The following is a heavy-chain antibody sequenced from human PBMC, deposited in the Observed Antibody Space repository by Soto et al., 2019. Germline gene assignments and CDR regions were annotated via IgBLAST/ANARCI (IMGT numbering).Heavy chain of an antibody. CDR1: GGSFSGYY. J-gene: IGHJ6*02. V-gene: IGHV4-34*01. CDR3: ARVSGIYYYGMDV. D-gene: IGHD3-10*01. CDR2: INHSGST. Sequence: QVQLQQWGAGLLKPSETLSLTCAVYGGSFSGYYWSWIRQPPGQGLEWNGEINHSGSTNYNPSLKSRVTISVDTSKNQFSLKLSSVTAADTAVYYCARVSGIYYYGMDVWGQGTTVTVSS.